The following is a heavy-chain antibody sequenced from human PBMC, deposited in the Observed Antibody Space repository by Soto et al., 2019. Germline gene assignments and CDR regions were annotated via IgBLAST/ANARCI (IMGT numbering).Heavy chain of an antibody. CDR2: INPSGGST. J-gene: IGHJ4*02. D-gene: IGHD3-22*01. CDR1: GYSFTSHY. Sequence: ASVKVSCKAIGYSFTSHYMHWVRQALGQGLEWMGIINPSGGSTSYAQKFQGRVTMTRDTSTSTVYMELSSLRSEDTAVYYCARDYDSSGYPRYYFDYWGQGTLVTVSS. CDR3: ARDYDSSGYPRYYFDY. V-gene: IGHV1-46*03.